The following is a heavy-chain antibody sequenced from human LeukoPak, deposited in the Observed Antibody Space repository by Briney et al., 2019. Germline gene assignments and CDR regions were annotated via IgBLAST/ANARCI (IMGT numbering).Heavy chain of an antibody. V-gene: IGHV3-66*01. CDR3: AKDVRGRAMVRGVIILWRDYYYYMDV. CDR1: EFSVGSNY. J-gene: IGHJ6*03. D-gene: IGHD3-10*01. CDR2: IYSGGST. Sequence: PGGSLRLSCAASEFSVGSNYMTWVRQAPGKGLEWVSLIYSGGSTYYSDSVKGRFTISRDNSKSTLYLQMNSLRAEDTAVYYCAKDVRGRAMVRGVIILWRDYYYYMDVWGKGTTVTISS.